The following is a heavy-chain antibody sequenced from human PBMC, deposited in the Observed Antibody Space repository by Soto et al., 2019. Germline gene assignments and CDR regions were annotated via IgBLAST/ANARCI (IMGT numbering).Heavy chain of an antibody. J-gene: IGHJ5*02. CDR2: ISAYNGNT. D-gene: IGHD6-6*01. V-gene: IGHV1-18*04. CDR1: GYTFTSYG. Sequence: QVQLVQSGAEVKKPGASVKVSCKASGYTFTSYGISWVRQAPGQGLEWMGWISAYNGNTNHAQKLQGRVTMTTDTPTRTGYMELRSLRTDDTAVYYCAGVEYSSSTHNWFDPLGQGTLVTVSS. CDR3: AGVEYSSSTHNWFDP.